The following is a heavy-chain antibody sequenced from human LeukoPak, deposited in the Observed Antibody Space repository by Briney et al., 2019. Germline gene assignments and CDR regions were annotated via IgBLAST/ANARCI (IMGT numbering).Heavy chain of an antibody. CDR3: ARRAGWEPPTGRDHFDY. J-gene: IGHJ4*02. Sequence: TGGSLRLSCAASGFTFDSYWMSWVRQAPGKGLEWVANIKQDGSEKYYVDSVKGRFTISRDNAKNSLYLQMNSLRAEDTAVYYCARRAGWEPPTGRDHFDYWGQGTLVTVSS. D-gene: IGHD1-26*01. V-gene: IGHV3-7*01. CDR1: GFTFDSYW. CDR2: IKQDGSEK.